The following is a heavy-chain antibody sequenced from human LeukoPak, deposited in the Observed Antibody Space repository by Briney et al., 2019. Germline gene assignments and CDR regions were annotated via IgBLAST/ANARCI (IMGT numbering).Heavy chain of an antibody. J-gene: IGHJ4*02. CDR2: IIPIFGTA. Sequence: SVKVSCKASGYTFTSYAMNWVRQAPGQGLEWMGGIIPIFGTANYAQKFQGRVTITADESTSTAYMELSSLRSEDTAVYYCARSGIAVAGTLRNGYWGQGTLVTVSS. CDR1: GYTFTSYA. V-gene: IGHV1-69*13. CDR3: ARSGIAVAGTLRNGY. D-gene: IGHD6-19*01.